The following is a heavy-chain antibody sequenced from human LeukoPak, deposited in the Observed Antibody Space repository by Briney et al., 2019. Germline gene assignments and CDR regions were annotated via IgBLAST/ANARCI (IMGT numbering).Heavy chain of an antibody. Sequence: SETLSLTCAVSGGSISGSNWWSWVRQPPGKGLEWIGEIYHSGSTNYNPSLKSRVTISVDKSKNQFSLKLSSVTAADTAVYYCARVPHYDFWSGYPFDYWGQGTLVTVSS. CDR1: GGSISGSNW. V-gene: IGHV4-4*02. D-gene: IGHD3-3*01. CDR3: ARVPHYDFWSGYPFDY. CDR2: IYHSGST. J-gene: IGHJ4*02.